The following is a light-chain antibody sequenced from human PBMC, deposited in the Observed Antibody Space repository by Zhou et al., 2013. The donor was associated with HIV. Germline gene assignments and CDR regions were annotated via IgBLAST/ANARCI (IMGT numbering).Light chain of an antibody. CDR2: GAS. Sequence: EIVMTQSPATLSVSPGEGATLSCRASQSVNTNVAWYQQKPGQAPRLLIYGASTRANAIPARFSGSGSGTEFTLTISSLQPEDFAIYYCQQYNKWCTFGQGTRLEIK. J-gene: IGKJ5*01. CDR3: QQYNKWCT. V-gene: IGKV3-15*01. CDR1: QSVNTN.